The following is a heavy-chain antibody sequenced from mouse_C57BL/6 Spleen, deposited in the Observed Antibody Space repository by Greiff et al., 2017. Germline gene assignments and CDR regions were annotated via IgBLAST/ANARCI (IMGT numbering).Heavy chain of an antibody. J-gene: IGHJ4*01. CDR3: ARSHLLLRSLNYYAMDY. D-gene: IGHD1-1*01. Sequence: QVQLEQPGAELVKPGASVKLSCKASGYTFTSYWMHWVKQRPGRGLEWIGRIDPNSGGTKYNEKFKSKATLTVDKPSSTAYMQLSSLTSEDSAVYYWARSHLLLRSLNYYAMDYWGQGTSVTVSS. V-gene: IGHV1-72*01. CDR1: GYTFTSYW. CDR2: IDPNSGGT.